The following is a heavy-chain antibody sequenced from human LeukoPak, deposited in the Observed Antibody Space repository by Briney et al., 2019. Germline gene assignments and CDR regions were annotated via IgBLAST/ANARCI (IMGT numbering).Heavy chain of an antibody. CDR2: IYYSGST. V-gene: IGHV4-59*12. CDR1: GGSISSYY. Sequence: SETLSLTCTVSGGSISSYYWSWIRQPPGKGLEWIGYIYYSGSTNYNPSLKSRVTISVDTSKNQFSLKLSSVTAADTAVYYCARGRRANPNWFDPWGQGTLVTVSS. J-gene: IGHJ5*02. CDR3: ARGRRANPNWFDP.